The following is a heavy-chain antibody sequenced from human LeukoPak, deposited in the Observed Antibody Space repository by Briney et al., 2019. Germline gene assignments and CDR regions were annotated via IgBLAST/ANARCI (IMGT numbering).Heavy chain of an antibody. CDR1: GYTFTSYG. J-gene: IGHJ4*02. CDR3: ARDMYYYGSGSYYNLDY. D-gene: IGHD3-10*01. Sequence: ASVEVSCKASGYTFTSYGISWVRQAPGQGLEWMGWISAYNGNTNYAQKLQGRVTMTTDTSTSTAYMELRSLRSDDTAVYYCARDMYYYGSGSYYNLDYWGQGTLVTVSS. CDR2: ISAYNGNT. V-gene: IGHV1-18*01.